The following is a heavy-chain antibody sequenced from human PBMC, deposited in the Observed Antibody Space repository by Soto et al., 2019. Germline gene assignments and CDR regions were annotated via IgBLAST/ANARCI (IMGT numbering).Heavy chain of an antibody. CDR2: IYYSGST. V-gene: IGHV4-30-4*01. D-gene: IGHD5-12*01. CDR1: GGSISSGDYY. Sequence: PSETLSLSCTVSGGSISSGDYYWSWIRQPPGKGLEWIGYIYYSGSTYYNPSLKSRVTISVDTSKNQFSLKLSSVTAADTAVYYCARALVATISNIEIDYWGQGTLVTVSS. J-gene: IGHJ4*02. CDR3: ARALVATISNIEIDY.